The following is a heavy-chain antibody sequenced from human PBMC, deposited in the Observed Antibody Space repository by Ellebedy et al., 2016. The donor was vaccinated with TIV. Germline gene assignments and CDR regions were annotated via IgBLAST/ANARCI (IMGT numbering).Heavy chain of an antibody. CDR3: ARGHMTTVTTKMVDDWFDP. CDR2: IYRGGST. CDR1: GFTVSSNY. V-gene: IGHV3-66*01. D-gene: IGHD4-17*01. Sequence: PGGSLRLSCAASGFTVSSNYMSWVRQAPGKGREWVSVIYRGGSTYYADSVKGRFTISRDNSKNTLYLQMNSLRAEDTAVYYCARGHMTTVTTKMVDDWFDPWGQGTLVTVSS. J-gene: IGHJ5*02.